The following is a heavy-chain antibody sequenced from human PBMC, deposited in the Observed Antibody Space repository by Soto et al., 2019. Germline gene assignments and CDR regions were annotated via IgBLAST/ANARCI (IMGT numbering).Heavy chain of an antibody. CDR2: INPNSGGT. D-gene: IGHD6-19*01. CDR3: ARELIAVAGDDAFDI. J-gene: IGHJ3*02. Sequence: ASVKVSCKASGYTFTGYYMHWVRQAPGQGLEWMGWINPNSGGTNYAQKFQGWVTMTRDTSISTAYMELSRLRSDDTAVYYCARELIAVAGDDAFDIWGQGTMVTVSS. V-gene: IGHV1-2*04. CDR1: GYTFTGYY.